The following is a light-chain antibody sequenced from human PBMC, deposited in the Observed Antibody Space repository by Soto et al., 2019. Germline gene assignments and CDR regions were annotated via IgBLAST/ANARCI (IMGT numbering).Light chain of an antibody. CDR3: QQYGTSSPIT. Sequence: DIELTQSPGTLSVSPGERATLTCRASQSVSSSYLAWYQQTPGPAPRLLLYGSSSRATGIPDRCSGSGSGTAFTLTISSIEPEDFAVYYCQQYGTSSPITFGQGTRLEIK. J-gene: IGKJ5*01. V-gene: IGKV3-20*01. CDR2: GSS. CDR1: QSVSSSY.